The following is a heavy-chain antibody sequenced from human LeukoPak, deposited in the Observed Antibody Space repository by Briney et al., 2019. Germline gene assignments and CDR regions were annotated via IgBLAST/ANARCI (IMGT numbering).Heavy chain of an antibody. Sequence: GGSLRLSCGPSGFTFSSYAMSWVRQSPGKGLEWVSAISGSGGSTYYADSVKGRFTIARDNSKNTLYLQMNSLRAEDTAVYYCAKGLSYSKYYDFWSGSGTFDYWGQGTLVTV. J-gene: IGHJ4*02. CDR3: AKGLSYSKYYDFWSGSGTFDY. CDR1: GFTFSSYA. D-gene: IGHD3-3*01. V-gene: IGHV3-23*01. CDR2: ISGSGGST.